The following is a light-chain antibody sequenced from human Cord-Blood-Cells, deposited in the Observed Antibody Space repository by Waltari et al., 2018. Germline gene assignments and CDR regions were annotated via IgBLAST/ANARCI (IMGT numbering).Light chain of an antibody. V-gene: IGKV3-15*01. CDR1: QGVSSH. Sequence: EIVMTQSPATLSVSPGERATLSCRASQGVSSHLAWYQQKPGKAPRLLIYGASTRATGIPARFSGSGSGTEFTLTISSLQSEDFAVYYCQQYNNWPRTFGQGTKVEIK. J-gene: IGKJ1*01. CDR3: QQYNNWPRT. CDR2: GAS.